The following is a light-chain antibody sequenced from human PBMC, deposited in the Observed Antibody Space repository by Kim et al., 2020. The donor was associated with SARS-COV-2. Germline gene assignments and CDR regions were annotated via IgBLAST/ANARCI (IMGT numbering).Light chain of an antibody. Sequence: ETVMTQAPATLSVSPGERATLSCRASQSVSNNVAWYQQKPGQAPRLIMYGASTRATGIPARFSGSGSVTEFALTITSLQSEDFAVYYCLQYNISPPITLVLGTRLEIK. V-gene: IGKV3-15*01. J-gene: IGKJ5*01. CDR1: QSVSNN. CDR3: LQYNISPPIT. CDR2: GAS.